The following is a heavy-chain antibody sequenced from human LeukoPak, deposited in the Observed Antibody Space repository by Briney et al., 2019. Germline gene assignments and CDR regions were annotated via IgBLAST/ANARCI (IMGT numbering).Heavy chain of an antibody. CDR1: GFIFSNYW. V-gene: IGHV3-7*01. CDR3: ARLYRHDSSTYRPVDY. Sequence: GGSLRLSCATSGFIFSNYWMSWVRQAPGKGLEWVANIKQDGSETYYVDSVKGRFTISRDDAKNSLYLQMNSLRAEDTAVYYCARLYRHDSSTYRPVDYWGQGTLVSVSS. CDR2: IKQDGSET. D-gene: IGHD3-22*01. J-gene: IGHJ4*02.